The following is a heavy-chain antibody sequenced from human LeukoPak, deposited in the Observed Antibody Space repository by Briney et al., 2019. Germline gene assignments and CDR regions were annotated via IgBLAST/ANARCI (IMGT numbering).Heavy chain of an antibody. D-gene: IGHD4-23*01. CDR1: GVTVSSSY. CDR2: LYSDGST. CDR3: ARRPDYGGTPTFDY. Sequence: AGSMRLSGAGSGVTVSSSYMSWDRQAPGKGLEWVSVLYSDGSTYYADSVKGRFTISRDNSKNTLYLQMNSLRAEDTAVYFCARRPDYGGTPTFDYWGQGTLVTVSS. J-gene: IGHJ4*02. V-gene: IGHV3-66*01.